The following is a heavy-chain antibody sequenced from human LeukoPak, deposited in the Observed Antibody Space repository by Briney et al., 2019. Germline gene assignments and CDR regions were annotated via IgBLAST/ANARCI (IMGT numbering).Heavy chain of an antibody. CDR3: AKDRGQEWLLHIDV. CDR2: ISWDGGST. CDR1: GFTFDDYA. J-gene: IGHJ6*03. Sequence: PGGSLRLSCAASGFTFDDYAMHWVRQAPGKGLEWVSLISWDGGSTYYADSVKGRFTISRDNSKNSLYPQMNSLRAEDTALYYCAKDRGQEWLLHIDVWGKGTTVTISS. V-gene: IGHV3-43D*03. D-gene: IGHD5-12*01.